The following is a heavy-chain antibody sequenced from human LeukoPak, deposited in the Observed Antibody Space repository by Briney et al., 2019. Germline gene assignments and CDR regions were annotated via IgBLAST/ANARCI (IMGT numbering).Heavy chain of an antibody. D-gene: IGHD3-9*01. CDR1: GFTFSSYG. CDR2: ISGSGGST. J-gene: IGHJ4*02. V-gene: IGHV3-23*01. CDR3: ATPNGPYDILTGYYR. Sequence: GGSLRLSCAASGFTFSSYGMSWVRQAPGKGLEWVSAISGSGGSTYYADSVKGRFTISRDNSKNTLYLQMNSLRAEDTAVYYCATPNGPYDILTGYYRWGQGTLVTVSS.